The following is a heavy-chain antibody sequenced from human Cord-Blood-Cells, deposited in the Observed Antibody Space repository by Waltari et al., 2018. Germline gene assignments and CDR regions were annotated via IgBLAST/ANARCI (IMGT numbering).Heavy chain of an antibody. V-gene: IGHV1-2*02. CDR3: ARRPTYCTNGVCYLYDY. Sequence: QVQLVQSGAEVKKPGASVKVSCKASGYTLTGYYMHWVRQAPGQGLEWMGWINPNSGGTNYAQKFQGRVTMTRDTSISTAYMELSRLRSDDTAVYYCARRPTYCTNGVCYLYDYWGQGTLVTVSS. CDR2: INPNSGGT. CDR1: GYTLTGYY. D-gene: IGHD2-8*01. J-gene: IGHJ4*02.